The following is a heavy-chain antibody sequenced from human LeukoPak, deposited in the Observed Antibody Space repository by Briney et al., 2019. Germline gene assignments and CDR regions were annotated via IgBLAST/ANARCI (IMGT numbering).Heavy chain of an antibody. D-gene: IGHD1-1*01. Sequence: SETLSLTCAVYGGSFSGYYWSWIRQPPGKGLEWIGEINHSGSINYNRSLKSRVTISVDTSKNQFSLKLSSVTAADTAVYYCARRRGTAPYDYWGQGTLVTVSS. CDR3: ARRRGTAPYDY. J-gene: IGHJ4*02. V-gene: IGHV4-34*01. CDR1: GGSFSGYY. CDR2: INHSGSI.